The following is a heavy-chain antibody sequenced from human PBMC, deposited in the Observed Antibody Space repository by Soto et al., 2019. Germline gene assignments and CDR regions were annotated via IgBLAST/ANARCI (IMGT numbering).Heavy chain of an antibody. D-gene: IGHD4-17*01. CDR2: IYYSGST. CDR3: ARRYGANFDY. CDR1: GGSISSYY. J-gene: IGHJ4*02. Sequence: SETLSLTCTVSGGSISSYYWSWIRQPPGKGLEWIGYIYYSGSTNYNPSLKSRVTISVDTSKNQFSLKLSSVTAADTAVDYCARRYGANFDYWGQGTLVTVS. V-gene: IGHV4-59*08.